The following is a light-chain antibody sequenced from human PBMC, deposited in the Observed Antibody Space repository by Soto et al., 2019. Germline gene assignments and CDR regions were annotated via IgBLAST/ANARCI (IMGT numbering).Light chain of an antibody. J-gene: IGKJ2*01. CDR1: QSISRW. CDR3: QQYDSRPNT. V-gene: IGKV1-5*01. Sequence: DIQMTQSPSTLSASVGDRVVITCRSSQSISRWLAWYQHKAGKAPNLLIHDVSTLETGVPARFSGRGSGTIFTLTIINLQPEDVATYYCQQYDSRPNTFGQGTKVDIK. CDR2: DVS.